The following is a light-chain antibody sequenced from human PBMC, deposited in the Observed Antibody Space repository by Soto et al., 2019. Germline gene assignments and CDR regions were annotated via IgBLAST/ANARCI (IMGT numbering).Light chain of an antibody. CDR1: TSDVGSYNY. CDR3: CSYEGIHIHYV. V-gene: IGLV2-11*01. J-gene: IGLJ1*01. Sequence: QSALTQPRSVSGSPGQSVTVSCTGTTSDVGSYNYVSWYRQYPGEAPKLLIYDVTERLSGVPDRFSGSKSGNTASLTISGLQPEDEADYYCCSYEGIHIHYVIGTGTKLTVL. CDR2: DVT.